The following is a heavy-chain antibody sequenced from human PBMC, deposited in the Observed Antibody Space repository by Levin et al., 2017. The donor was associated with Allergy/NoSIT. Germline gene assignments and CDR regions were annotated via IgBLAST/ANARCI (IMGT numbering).Heavy chain of an antibody. CDR2: MYNIGST. CDR3: ARASPHAFDI. J-gene: IGHJ3*02. CDR1: GASVSIANDY. Sequence: SETLSLTCTVSGASVSIANDYWSWIRQPPGKALEWIGYMYNIGSTKYTPSLKSRVTISVDKSNNQFSLRLNSVTAADTGVYFCARASPHAFDIWGQGTVVTVSS. V-gene: IGHV4-61*01.